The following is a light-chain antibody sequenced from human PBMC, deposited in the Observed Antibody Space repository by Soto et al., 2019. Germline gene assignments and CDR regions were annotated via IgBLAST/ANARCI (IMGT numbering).Light chain of an antibody. CDR2: GAS. CDR1: QSVSSN. J-gene: IGKJ2*01. Sequence: EIVMTQSPATLSVSPGXRATLSCRASQSVSSNLAWYQQKPGQAPTLLIYGASARASGIPARFSGSGSGTEFTLTISSLQSEAFAVYYCQHYNNWPFTFGQGTKVDIK. V-gene: IGKV3-15*01. CDR3: QHYNNWPFT.